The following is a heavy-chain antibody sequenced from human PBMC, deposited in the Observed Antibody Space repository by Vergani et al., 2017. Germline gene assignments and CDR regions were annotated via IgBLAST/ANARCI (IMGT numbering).Heavy chain of an antibody. CDR1: GGTFSSYA. J-gene: IGHJ4*02. CDR2: IIPIFGTT. V-gene: IGHV1-69*18. CDR3: ARSSGYNSYDFNF. D-gene: IGHD3-22*01. Sequence: QVQLVQPGAEVKKSGSSVKFPCKASGGTFSSYAISWVRQAPGQGLEWMGRIIPIFGTTSYAQKFQGRVTIPADESTSTAYMELSSLRSEDTAVYYCARSSGYNSYDFNFWGQGTLVTVSS.